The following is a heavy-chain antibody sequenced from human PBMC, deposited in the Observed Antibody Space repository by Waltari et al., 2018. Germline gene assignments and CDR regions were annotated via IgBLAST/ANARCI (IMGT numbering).Heavy chain of an antibody. D-gene: IGHD6-19*01. CDR3: ARARQWLVRTWYFDI. CDR1: GYSFSDHY. Sequence: QVQLVQLGAEVKKSGASVKVSCKASGYSFSDHYYKWVRQAPGQGLEWMGWINPKNNGTNYAQKFQGRVTMTRDTSSRTAYMELYRLTSDDTAVYYCARARQWLVRTWYFDIWGHGTLVIVSS. J-gene: IGHJ2*01. V-gene: IGHV1-2*02. CDR2: INPKNNGT.